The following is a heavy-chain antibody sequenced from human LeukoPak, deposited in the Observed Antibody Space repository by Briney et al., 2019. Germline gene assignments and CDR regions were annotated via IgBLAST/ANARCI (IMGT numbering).Heavy chain of an antibody. CDR1: GFTFSSYG. J-gene: IGHJ4*02. CDR2: VSGSGSST. D-gene: IGHD5-18*01. CDR3: ARNRGDTAMVYSPFPDYFDY. V-gene: IGHV3-21*01. Sequence: GGSLRLSCAASGFTFSSYGMTWVRQAPGKGLEWVSGVSGSGSSTKHADSVKGRFTISRDNAKNSLYLQMNSLRAEDTAVYYCARNRGDTAMVYSPFPDYFDYWGQGTLVTVSS.